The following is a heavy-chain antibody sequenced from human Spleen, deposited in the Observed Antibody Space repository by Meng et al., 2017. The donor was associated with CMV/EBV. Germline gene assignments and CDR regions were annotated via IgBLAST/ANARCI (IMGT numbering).Heavy chain of an antibody. Sequence: LRLSCAASGFTFSSYSMNWIRQSPGKGLEWIGYIYYNGDIYSHPSLKSRVTISVDTSKNQFSLNLRSVTAADAAVYYCARGGLVVGPAALNYFDSWGQGMLVTVSS. CDR1: GFTFSSYS. V-gene: IGHV4-30-4*08. J-gene: IGHJ4*02. D-gene: IGHD2-2*01. CDR3: ARGGLVVGPAALNYFDS. CDR2: IYYNGDI.